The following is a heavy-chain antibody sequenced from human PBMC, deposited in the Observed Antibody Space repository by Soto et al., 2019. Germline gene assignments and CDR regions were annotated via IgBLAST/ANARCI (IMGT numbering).Heavy chain of an antibody. J-gene: IGHJ6*02. D-gene: IGHD3-22*01. Sequence: HPXEFLRLSGAAPGFTFSSYAMSGVRQAPGKGLEWVSAISGSGGSTYYADSVKGRFTISRDNSKNTLYLQMNSLRAEDTAVYYCAKDSTYYYDSSGYPQPYYYYGMDVWGQGTTVTVPS. CDR2: ISGSGGST. CDR1: GFTFSSYA. CDR3: AKDSTYYYDSSGYPQPYYYYGMDV. V-gene: IGHV3-23*01.